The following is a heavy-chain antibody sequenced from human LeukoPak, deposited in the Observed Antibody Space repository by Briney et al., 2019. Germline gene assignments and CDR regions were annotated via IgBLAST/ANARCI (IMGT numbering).Heavy chain of an antibody. CDR1: GGTFSSYA. D-gene: IGHD3-9*01. CDR3: ARMYYDILTGYYSGY. V-gene: IGHV1-69*13. Sequence: GASVKVSCKASGGTFSSYAISWVRQAPGQGLEWMGGIIPIFGTANYAQKFQGRVTITADESTSTAYMELSSLRSEDTAVYYCARMYYDILTGYYSGYWGQGTLVTVSS. J-gene: IGHJ4*02. CDR2: IIPIFGTA.